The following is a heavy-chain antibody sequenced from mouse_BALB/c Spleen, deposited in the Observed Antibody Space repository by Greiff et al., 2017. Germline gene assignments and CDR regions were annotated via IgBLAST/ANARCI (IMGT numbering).Heavy chain of an antibody. D-gene: IGHD1-1*01. CDR1: GYTFTDYN. V-gene: IGHV1-18*01. J-gene: IGHJ3*01. CDR3: ARSGIPYYYGRPWFAY. Sequence: VQLQQSGPELVKPGASVKIPCKASGYTFTDYNMDWVKQSHGKSLEWIGDINPNNGGTIYNQKFKGKATLTVDKSSSTAYMELRSLTSEDTAVYYCARSGIPYYYGRPWFAYWGQGTLVTVSA. CDR2: INPNNGGT.